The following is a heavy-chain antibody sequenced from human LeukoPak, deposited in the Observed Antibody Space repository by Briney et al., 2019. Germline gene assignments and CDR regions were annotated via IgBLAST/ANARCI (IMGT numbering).Heavy chain of an antibody. CDR3: ARGSGSYDY. D-gene: IGHD3-10*01. CDR1: GYTFTSYG. Sequence: ASVTVSCKASGYTFTSYGVSWVRQAPGQGLEWMGWINTYNGNTNYAQKFRGRVTVTTDTSTSAAYMELRSLRSDDTAVYYCARGSGSYDYWGQGTLVTVSS. CDR2: INTYNGNT. V-gene: IGHV1-18*01. J-gene: IGHJ4*02.